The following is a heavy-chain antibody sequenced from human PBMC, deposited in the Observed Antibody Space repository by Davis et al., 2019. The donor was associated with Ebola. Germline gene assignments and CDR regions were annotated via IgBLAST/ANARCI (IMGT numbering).Heavy chain of an antibody. CDR2: IYHSGST. CDR1: GASISSYY. Sequence: MPSETLSLTCTVSGASISSYYWSWVRQSPGKGLEWIGYIYHSGSTNYNPSLKSRVAISVDTSKNQFSLKLSSVTAADTAVYYCARVNIVLVAYRYRPGFYGMDVWGQGTTVTVSS. V-gene: IGHV4-59*12. D-gene: IGHD2-8*02. CDR3: ARVNIVLVAYRYRPGFYGMDV. J-gene: IGHJ6*02.